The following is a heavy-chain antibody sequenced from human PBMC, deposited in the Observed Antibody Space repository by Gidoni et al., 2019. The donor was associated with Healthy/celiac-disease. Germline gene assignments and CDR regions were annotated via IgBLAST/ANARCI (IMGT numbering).Heavy chain of an antibody. D-gene: IGHD4-17*01. J-gene: IGHJ6*02. CDR2: ISSSSSYI. CDR3: ARDPADYGYYYYGMDV. V-gene: IGHV3-21*01. Sequence: EVQLVESGGGLVKPGGSLRLSCAASGFPFSSYSMNWVRQAPGKGLEWVSSISSSSSYIYYADSVKGRFTISRDNAKNSLYLQMNSLRAEDTAVYYCARDPADYGYYYYGMDVWGQGTTVTVSS. CDR1: GFPFSSYS.